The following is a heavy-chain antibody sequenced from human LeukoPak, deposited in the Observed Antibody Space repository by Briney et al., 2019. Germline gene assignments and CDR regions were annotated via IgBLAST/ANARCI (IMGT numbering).Heavy chain of an antibody. Sequence: GGSLRLSCTTSGFTFTNYGINWVRQAPGKGLEWVAAIWYDGSKTSYTDSVKGRFTVSRDISKNTVYLQMNGLKAEDTAVYYCARDDCSTTPCYAYWGQGTLVTVSA. J-gene: IGHJ4*02. V-gene: IGHV3-33*01. CDR3: ARDDCSTTPCYAY. CDR2: IWYDGSKT. CDR1: GFTFTNYG. D-gene: IGHD2-2*01.